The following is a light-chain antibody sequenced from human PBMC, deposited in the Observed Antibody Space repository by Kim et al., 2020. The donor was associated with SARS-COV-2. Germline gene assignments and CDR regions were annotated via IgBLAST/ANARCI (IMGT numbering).Light chain of an antibody. V-gene: IGLV2-14*03. Sequence: SPGQSITISCTGTSSDVGAHNYVSWYQHHPGKAPKHMIYDVTRRPSGISNRFSGSKSGNTASLTISGLQAEDEADYYCSSYTGSVVFGGGTQLTVL. J-gene: IGLJ2*01. CDR2: DVT. CDR3: SSYTGSVV. CDR1: SSDVGAHNY.